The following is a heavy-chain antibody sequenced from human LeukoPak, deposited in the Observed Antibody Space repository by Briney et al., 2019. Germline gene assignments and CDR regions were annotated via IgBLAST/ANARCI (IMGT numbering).Heavy chain of an antibody. Sequence: SETLSLTCTVSGGSISSYYWSWIRQPPGKGLEWIGYIYYSGSTNYNPSLKSRVTISVDTSKNQFPLKLSSVTAADTAVYYCASSDYRDAFDIWGQGTMVTVSS. V-gene: IGHV4-59*01. CDR2: IYYSGST. J-gene: IGHJ3*02. CDR1: GGSISSYY. CDR3: ASSDYRDAFDI. D-gene: IGHD4-17*01.